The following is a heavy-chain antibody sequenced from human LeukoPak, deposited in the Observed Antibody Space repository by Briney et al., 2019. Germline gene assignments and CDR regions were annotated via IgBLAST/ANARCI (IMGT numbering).Heavy chain of an antibody. CDR3: TRDSHGSSYYDSSGYSNY. CDR2: IRSKAYGGTT. J-gene: IGHJ4*02. V-gene: IGHV3-49*04. Sequence: PGGSLRLSCTASGFTFGDYAMSWVRQAPGKGLEWVGFIRSKAYGGTTEYAASVKGRFTISRDDSKSIAYLQMNSLKTEDTAVDYCTRDSHGSSYYDSSGYSNYWGQGTLVTVSS. CDR1: GFTFGDYA. D-gene: IGHD3-22*01.